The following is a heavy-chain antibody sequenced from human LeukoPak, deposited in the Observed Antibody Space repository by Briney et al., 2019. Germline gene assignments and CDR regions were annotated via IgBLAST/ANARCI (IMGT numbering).Heavy chain of an antibody. CDR2: ITSGENT. Sequence: GGSLRLSCAASGFTFSNYAMNWVRRAPGKGLEWVSTITSGENTYYADSVKGRFTISRDNSKNTLYLQMNSLRAEDTAVYYCAKNGGSSWYYYYYYMDVWGKGTTVTVSS. V-gene: IGHV3-23*01. J-gene: IGHJ6*03. CDR3: AKNGGSSWYYYYYYMDV. D-gene: IGHD6-13*01. CDR1: GFTFSNYA.